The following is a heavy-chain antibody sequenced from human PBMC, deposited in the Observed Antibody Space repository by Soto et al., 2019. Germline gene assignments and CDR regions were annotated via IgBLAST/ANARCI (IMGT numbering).Heavy chain of an antibody. D-gene: IGHD2-15*01. V-gene: IGHV1-2*04. CDR2: INPNSGGT. J-gene: IGHJ4*02. Sequence: GASVKVSCKASGYTFTGYYMHWVRQAPGQGLEWMGWINPNSGGTNYAQKFQGWVTMTRDTSISTAYMELSRLRSDDTAVYYCARGDCSGGSCYSVSYWGQGTLVTVSS. CDR3: ARGDCSGGSCYSVSY. CDR1: GYTFTGYY.